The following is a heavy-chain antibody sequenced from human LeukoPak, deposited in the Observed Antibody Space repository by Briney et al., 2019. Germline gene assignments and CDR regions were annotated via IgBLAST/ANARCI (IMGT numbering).Heavy chain of an antibody. CDR1: GFTFSSYS. Sequence: GGSLRLSCAASGFTFSSYSMNWVRQAPGKGLEWVSAISGSGGSTYYADSVKGRFTISRDNSKNTLYLQMNSLRAEDTVVYYCANGYSNYVGYFDYWGQGTLVTVSS. CDR2: ISGSGGST. CDR3: ANGYSNYVGYFDY. V-gene: IGHV3-23*01. D-gene: IGHD4-11*01. J-gene: IGHJ4*02.